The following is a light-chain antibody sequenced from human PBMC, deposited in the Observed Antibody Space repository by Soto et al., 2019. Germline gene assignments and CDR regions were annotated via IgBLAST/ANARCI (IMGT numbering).Light chain of an antibody. CDR2: GAS. CDR3: QQYNNWPYT. Sequence: EIVMTQSPATLSVSQGERATLSCRASQSVSSNLAWYQQKPGQAPRLLIYGASTRATGIPARFSGSGSGTEFTLTISRLQSEYFAVYYCQQYNNWPYTFGQGTKLEIK. J-gene: IGKJ2*01. CDR1: QSVSSN. V-gene: IGKV3-15*01.